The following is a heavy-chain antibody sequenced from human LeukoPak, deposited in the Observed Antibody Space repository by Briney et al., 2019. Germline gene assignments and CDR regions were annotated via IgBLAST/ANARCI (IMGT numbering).Heavy chain of an antibody. V-gene: IGHV3-21*01. D-gene: IGHD4-23*01. J-gene: IGHJ6*03. CDR1: GFTFSSYS. CDR3: ARDGDTVLTRGYYYYMDV. Sequence: PGGSLRLSYAASGFTFSSYSMNWVRQAPGKGLEWVSSISSSSSYIYYADSVKGRFTISRDNAKKSLYLQMNSLRAEDTALYYCARDGDTVLTRGYYYYMDVWGKGTTVTVSS. CDR2: ISSSSSYI.